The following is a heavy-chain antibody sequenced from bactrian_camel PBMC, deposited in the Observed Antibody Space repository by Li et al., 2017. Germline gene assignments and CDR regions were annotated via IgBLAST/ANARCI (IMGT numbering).Heavy chain of an antibody. CDR2: IDNSFGT. CDR3: AASWDTACRAFLTWMTSPESGY. V-gene: IGHV3S53*01. Sequence: VQLVESGGGSVQAGGSLKLSGAASGYTGGSICMGWFRQAPGKERERVAIIDNSFGTSYADSVKGRFTISKDNVKNILYLQMDNLKPEDSGTYRCAASWDTACRAFLTWMTSPESGYWGEGTQVTVS. CDR1: GYTGGSIC. D-gene: IGHD5*01. J-gene: IGHJ6*01.